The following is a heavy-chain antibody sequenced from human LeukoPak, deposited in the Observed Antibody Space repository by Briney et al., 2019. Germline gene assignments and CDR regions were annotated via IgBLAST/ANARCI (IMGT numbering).Heavy chain of an antibody. D-gene: IGHD1-14*01. CDR1: GGTFSSYA. V-gene: IGHV1-69*05. J-gene: IGHJ4*02. Sequence: SVKVSCKASGGTFSSYAISWVRQAPGQGLEWMGRIIPIFGTANYAQKFQGRVTMTTDTSPSTAYMELRSLRSDDTAVYYCARGEPLEPHDYWGQGTLVTVSS. CDR2: IIPIFGTA. CDR3: ARGEPLEPHDY.